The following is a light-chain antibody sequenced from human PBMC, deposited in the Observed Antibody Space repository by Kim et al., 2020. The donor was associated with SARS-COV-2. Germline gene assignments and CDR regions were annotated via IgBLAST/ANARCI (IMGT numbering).Light chain of an antibody. CDR1: SGYSNYK. J-gene: IGLJ3*02. Sequence: ELTQPPSASASLGAAVTLTCTLSSGYSNYKVDWYQQRPGKGPRFVMRVGTGGIVGSKGDGIPDRFSVLGSGLNRYLTINNIQEEDESDYHCGADHGSETNFVCVFGGGTQLTVL. V-gene: IGLV9-49*03. CDR2: VGTGGIVG. CDR3: GADHGSETNFVCV.